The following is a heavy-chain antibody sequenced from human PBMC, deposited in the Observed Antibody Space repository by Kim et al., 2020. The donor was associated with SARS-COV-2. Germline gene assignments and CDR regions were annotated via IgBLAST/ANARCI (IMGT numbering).Heavy chain of an antibody. Sequence: ASVKVSCKASGYTFTTYYIHWVRQAPGQGLEWMGTFNPSGGRTTNAQKFQGRITLTGETSTATVYMELSSLRSDDTAVYYCARNPGGMDVWGQGTTVTAS. J-gene: IGHJ6*02. CDR2: FNPSGGRT. CDR1: GYTFTTYY. V-gene: IGHV1-46*01. CDR3: ARNPGGMDV.